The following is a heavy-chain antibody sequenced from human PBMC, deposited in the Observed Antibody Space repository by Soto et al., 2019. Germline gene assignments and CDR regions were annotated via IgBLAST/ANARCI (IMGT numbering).Heavy chain of an antibody. V-gene: IGHV4-59*08. CDR3: ARRSGVGYYDFWSGHNQGGWFDP. CDR1: GGSISSYY. Sequence: PSETLSLTCTVSGGSISSYYWSWIRQPPGKGLEWIGYIYYSGSTNYNPSLKSRVTISVDTSKNQFSLKLSSVTAADTAVYYCARRSGVGYYDFWSGHNQGGWFDPWGQGTLVTVSS. J-gene: IGHJ5*02. CDR2: IYYSGST. D-gene: IGHD3-3*01.